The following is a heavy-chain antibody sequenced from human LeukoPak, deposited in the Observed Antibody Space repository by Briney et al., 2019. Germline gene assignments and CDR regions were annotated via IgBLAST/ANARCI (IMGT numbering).Heavy chain of an antibody. CDR3: ARVRLSSPDY. D-gene: IGHD6-6*01. V-gene: IGHV1-18*01. CDR2: ISAYNGNT. Sequence: ASVKVSCRTSGYTFTNYGISWVRQAPGQGLEWMGWISAYNGNTNYTQNLQGRVTMTTDTSTSTAYMELRSLRSDDTAVYYCARVRLSSPDYWGQGTLVTVSS. J-gene: IGHJ4*02. CDR1: GYTFTNYG.